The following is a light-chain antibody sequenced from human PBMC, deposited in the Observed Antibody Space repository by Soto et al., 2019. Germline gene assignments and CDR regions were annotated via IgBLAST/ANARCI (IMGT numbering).Light chain of an antibody. CDR3: QQYKNWPQIT. CDR1: PDIITW. J-gene: IGKJ5*01. Sequence: DSQMTQSQSSGTASVGACVSITGRASPDIITWLAWYQQKPWKAPKLLISDASSLEGWVPSRFSGSGSGTEFTLTISSLQSEDFAVYYCQQYKNWPQITFGQGTRLEIK. CDR2: DAS. V-gene: IGKV1-12*01.